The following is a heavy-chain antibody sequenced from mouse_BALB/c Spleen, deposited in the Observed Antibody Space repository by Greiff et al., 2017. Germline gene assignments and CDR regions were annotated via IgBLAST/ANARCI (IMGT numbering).Heavy chain of an antibody. CDR3: ARDEYFDY. CDR2: IWAGGST. Sequence: VMLVESGPGLVAPSQSLSITCTVSGFPLTSYGVHWVRQPPGKGLEWLGVIWAGGSTNYNSAPMSRLSISKDNSKSQVFLKMNSLQTDDTAMYYCARDEYFDYWGQGTTLTVSS. CDR1: GFPLTSYG. V-gene: IGHV2-9*02. J-gene: IGHJ2*01.